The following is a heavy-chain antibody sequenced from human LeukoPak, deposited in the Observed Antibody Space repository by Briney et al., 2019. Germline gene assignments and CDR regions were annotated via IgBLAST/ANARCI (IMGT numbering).Heavy chain of an antibody. CDR1: GFSFSNYG. Sequence: HTGGTQRLSCAASGFSFSNYGMNWVRQAPGKGLEWVSGITGNGATTYYADSVKGRFTISRDNSNNTLSLQMNSLRAEDTAVYYCAKDGGGTIFGMVIILHYMDVWGKGTTVTVSS. CDR2: ITGNGATT. J-gene: IGHJ6*03. CDR3: AKDGGGTIFGMVIILHYMDV. V-gene: IGHV3-23*01. D-gene: IGHD3-3*01.